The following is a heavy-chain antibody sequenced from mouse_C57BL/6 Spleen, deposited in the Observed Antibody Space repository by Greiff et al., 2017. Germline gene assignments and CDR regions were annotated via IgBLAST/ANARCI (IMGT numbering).Heavy chain of an antibody. V-gene: IGHV1-18*01. J-gene: IGHJ4*01. CDR2: INPNNGGT. CDR3: ERRLLRKGAMDY. CDR1: GYTFTDYN. Sequence: EVQRVEPEPELVKPGASVKIPCKASGYTFTDYNMDWVKQSHGKSLEWFGDINPNNGGTIYNQKFKGKATLTVDKSSSTAYMELRSLTSEDTAVYYCERRLLRKGAMDYWGQGTSVTVSS. D-gene: IGHD1-1*01.